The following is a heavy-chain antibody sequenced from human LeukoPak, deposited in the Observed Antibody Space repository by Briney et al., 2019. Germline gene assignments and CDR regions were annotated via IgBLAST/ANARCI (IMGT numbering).Heavy chain of an antibody. CDR2: IKQDGSEK. D-gene: IGHD1-26*01. V-gene: IGHV3-7*01. Sequence: GGSLRLSCAASGFTFSSYWMSWVRQAPGKGLEWVANIKQDGSEKYYVDSVKGRFTISRDNAKNSLYLQMNSPRAEDTAVYYCARGRAGGSYYFDYWGQGTLVTVSS. J-gene: IGHJ4*02. CDR1: GFTFSSYW. CDR3: ARGRAGGSYYFDY.